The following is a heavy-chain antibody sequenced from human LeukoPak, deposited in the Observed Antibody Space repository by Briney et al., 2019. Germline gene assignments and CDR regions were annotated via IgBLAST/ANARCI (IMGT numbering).Heavy chain of an antibody. Sequence: ASVKVSCKASGYTFTSYAMHWVRQAPGQRLEWMGWINAGNGNTKYSQKFQGRVTMTRNTSISTAYMELSSLRSEDTAVYYCARAPYYPPFLTTIFGVANTYYYYGMDVWGQGTTVTVSS. CDR1: GYTFTSYA. V-gene: IGHV1-3*01. J-gene: IGHJ6*02. CDR3: ARAPYYPPFLTTIFGVANTYYYYGMDV. CDR2: INAGNGNT. D-gene: IGHD3-3*01.